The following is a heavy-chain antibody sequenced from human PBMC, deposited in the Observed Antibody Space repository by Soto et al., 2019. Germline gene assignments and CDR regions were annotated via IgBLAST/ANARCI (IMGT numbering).Heavy chain of an antibody. CDR1: GGSISSGGYY. CDR3: ARDRTTMVRGKDYMDV. V-gene: IGHV4-31*03. D-gene: IGHD3-10*01. J-gene: IGHJ6*03. Sequence: SETLSLTCTVPGGSISSGGYYWSWIRQHPGKGLEWIGYIYYSGSTYYNPSLKSRVTISVDTSKNQFSLKLSSVTAADTAVYYCARDRTTMVRGKDYMDVWGKGTTVTVSS. CDR2: IYYSGST.